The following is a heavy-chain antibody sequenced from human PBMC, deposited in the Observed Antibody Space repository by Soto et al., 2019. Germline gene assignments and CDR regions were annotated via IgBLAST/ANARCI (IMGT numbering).Heavy chain of an antibody. V-gene: IGHV3-23*01. Sequence: EVQLLESGGGLVQPGGSLRLSCAASGFTFSSYAMIWVRQAPGKGLEWVSTISGSGDNTYYADSVKGRFTISRDNSKNTLYLQMNSLRAEDTALYYCTKVGGTSLPPIPVDYWGQGTQVTVSS. CDR3: TKVGGTSLPPIPVDY. J-gene: IGHJ4*02. D-gene: IGHD2-2*02. CDR2: ISGSGDNT. CDR1: GFTFSSYA.